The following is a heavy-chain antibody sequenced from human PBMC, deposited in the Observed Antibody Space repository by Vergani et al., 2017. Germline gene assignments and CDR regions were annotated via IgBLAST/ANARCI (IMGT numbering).Heavy chain of an antibody. CDR2: IYHSGST. D-gene: IGHD2-2*01. CDR1: GYSISSGYY. V-gene: IGHV4-38-2*01. CDR3: ARGGKLGSSRYFDY. J-gene: IGHJ4*02. Sequence: QVQLQESGPGLVKPSETLSLTCAVSGYSISSGYYWGWIRQPPGKGLEWIGSIYHSGSTYYNPSLKSRVTISVDTSKNQFSLKLSSVTAADTAVYYCARGGKLGSSRYFDYWGQGTLVTVSS.